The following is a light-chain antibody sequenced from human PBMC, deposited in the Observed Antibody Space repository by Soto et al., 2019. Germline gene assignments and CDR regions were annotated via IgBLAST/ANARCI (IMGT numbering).Light chain of an antibody. V-gene: IGKV1-33*01. CDR3: QQYDNPPVT. CDR2: DAS. CDR1: QDISKY. Sequence: DIQMTQSPSSLSASVGDRVTITCQASQDISKYLNWYQQRPGKAPNLLIYDASSLEAGVPSRSTGSGSGTDFTFTISSLQPEDIATYYCQQYDNPPVTFGGGTKVEIK. J-gene: IGKJ4*01.